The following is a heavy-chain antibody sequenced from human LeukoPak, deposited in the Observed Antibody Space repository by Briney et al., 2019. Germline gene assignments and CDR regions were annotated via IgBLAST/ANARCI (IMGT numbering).Heavy chain of an antibody. J-gene: IGHJ3*02. V-gene: IGHV3-7*01. D-gene: IGHD3-22*01. CDR1: GFPFSSHW. CDR2: IKQDGSEK. Sequence: GGSLRLSCAASGFPFSSHWLSWFRQSPGKGLEWVAHIKQDGSEKYYVDSVKGRFTISRDNARNSQYLQMNSLRAEDTAVYYCARDANYHVSSDYYDAFDIWGQGTMVTVSS. CDR3: ARDANYHVSSDYYDAFDI.